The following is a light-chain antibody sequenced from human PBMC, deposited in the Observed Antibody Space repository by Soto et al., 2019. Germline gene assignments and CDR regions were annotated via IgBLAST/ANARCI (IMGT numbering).Light chain of an antibody. CDR2: WAS. CDR3: QQYYETPHT. CDR1: QSVLDSSTNKNY. V-gene: IGKV4-1*01. J-gene: IGKJ2*01. Sequence: DIVMTQSPDSLAVSLGERATINCTSSQSVLDSSTNKNYLSWYHQKPGQPPQLLIHWASIRESGVPDRFSGSASRTDFTLTISSLQAEDVAIYYCQQYYETPHTFGLGTKLEIK.